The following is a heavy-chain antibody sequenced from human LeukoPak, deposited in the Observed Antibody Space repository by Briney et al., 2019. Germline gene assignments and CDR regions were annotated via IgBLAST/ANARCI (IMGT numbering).Heavy chain of an antibody. CDR3: ARGSIAATYYFDY. V-gene: IGHV4-61*02. D-gene: IGHD6-6*01. CDR1: GGSISSSSYY. CDR2: IYTSGST. J-gene: IGHJ4*02. Sequence: SETLSLTCTVSGGSISSSSYYWSWIRQPAGKGLEWIGRIYTSGSTNYNPSLKSRVTMSVDTSKNQFYLKLSSVTAADTAVYFCARGSIAATYYFDYWGQGTLVTVSS.